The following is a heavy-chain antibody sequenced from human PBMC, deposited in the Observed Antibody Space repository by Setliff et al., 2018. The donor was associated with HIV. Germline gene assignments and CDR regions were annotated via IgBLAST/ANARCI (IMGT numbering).Heavy chain of an antibody. V-gene: IGHV7-4-1*02. CDR1: GYTFTTYA. Sequence: ASVKVSCKASGYTFTTYAMNWVRQAPGQGLEWMGWINTNTGNPTSAQGFTGRFVFSLDTSVSTPYLQISSLKAEDTAVYYCARVRRGGYVGGGAAVWGKGTTVTVS. J-gene: IGHJ6*03. D-gene: IGHD1-26*01. CDR2: INTNTGNP. CDR3: ARVRRGGYVGGGAAV.